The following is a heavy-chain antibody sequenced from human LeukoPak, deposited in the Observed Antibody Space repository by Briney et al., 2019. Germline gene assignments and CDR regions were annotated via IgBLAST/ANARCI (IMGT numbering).Heavy chain of an antibody. D-gene: IGHD3-22*01. CDR3: AAMIGYFDY. V-gene: IGHV4-61*09. Sequence: PSETLSLTCTVSGGSVTSGNYYWSWIRQPAGKGLEWLGHIYTSGSTNYNPSLKSRFTISVDKSKNQFSLKLSSVTAADPAVYYCAAMIGYFDYWGQGILVTVSS. J-gene: IGHJ4*02. CDR1: GGSVTSGNYY. CDR2: IYTSGST.